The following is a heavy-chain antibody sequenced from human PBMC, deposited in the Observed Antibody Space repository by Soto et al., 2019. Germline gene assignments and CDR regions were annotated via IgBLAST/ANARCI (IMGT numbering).Heavy chain of an antibody. V-gene: IGHV3-33*01. CDR1: GFTFGSPG. CDR3: PRDGQQLVPYGLDA. Sequence: GGSLRISCAASGFTFGSPGIHWVRQATGKGLEWVAFIWADGSNVEYADSVKGRFTISRDSSKNTVDLQMNSLRAEDTAVYSCPRDGQQLVPYGLDAWGQGTTVTASS. CDR2: IWADGSNV. D-gene: IGHD6-6*01. J-gene: IGHJ6*02.